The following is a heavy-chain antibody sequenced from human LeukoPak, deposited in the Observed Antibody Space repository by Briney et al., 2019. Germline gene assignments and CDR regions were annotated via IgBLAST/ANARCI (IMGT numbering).Heavy chain of an antibody. CDR1: GYTFTTYA. Sequence: APVKVSCKASGYTFTTYAMHWVRQAPGQRLEWMGWINAGTAYTKYSQKFQGRVTFTRDTSASTAYMELSSLRSEDTAVYYCAREYCSGGSCYPWSYWGQGTLVTVSS. CDR2: INAGTAYT. D-gene: IGHD2-15*01. J-gene: IGHJ4*02. V-gene: IGHV1-3*01. CDR3: AREYCSGGSCYPWSY.